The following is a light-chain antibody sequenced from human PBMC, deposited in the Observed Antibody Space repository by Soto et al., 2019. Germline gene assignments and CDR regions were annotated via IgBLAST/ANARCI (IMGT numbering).Light chain of an antibody. CDR2: GAT. V-gene: IGKV1-6*01. CDR1: QGISNY. CDR3: LQDYNYPWT. Sequence: ATQMTQSPSSLSASVGDRVTISCLASQGISNYLAWYQQRPGKAPKLLIFGATTLQSGVPSRFSASGSGPDFTLTISSLQPEDFATYYCLQDYNYPWTFGQGTKVDIK. J-gene: IGKJ1*01.